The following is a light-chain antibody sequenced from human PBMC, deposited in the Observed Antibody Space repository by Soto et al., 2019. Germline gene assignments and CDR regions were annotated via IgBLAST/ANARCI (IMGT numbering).Light chain of an antibody. CDR2: DAS. CDR3: QKYNDYST. CDR1: QNIRTW. Sequence: DIQMTQSPSTLSASLGDRVTITCRASQNIRTWLAWYQQKPGQPPRLLISDASSLQSGVPSRFSGSGSGTEFTLTISSLHPDEFATYYCQKYNDYSTFGQGTKVDIK. J-gene: IGKJ2*01. V-gene: IGKV1-5*01.